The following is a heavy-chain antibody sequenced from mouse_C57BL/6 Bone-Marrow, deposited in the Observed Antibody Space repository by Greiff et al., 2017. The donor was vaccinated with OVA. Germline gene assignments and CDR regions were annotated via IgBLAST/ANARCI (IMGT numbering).Heavy chain of an antibody. V-gene: IGHV1-53*01. J-gene: IGHJ4*01. Sequence: QVQLKQPGTELVKPGASVKLSCKASGYTFTSYWMHWVKQRPGQGLEWIGNINPSNGGTNYNEKFKSKATLTVDKSSSTAYMQLSSLTSEDSAVYYCAREGKFHYAMDYWGQGTSVTVSS. CDR2: INPSNGGT. CDR1: GYTFTSYW. CDR3: AREGKFHYAMDY.